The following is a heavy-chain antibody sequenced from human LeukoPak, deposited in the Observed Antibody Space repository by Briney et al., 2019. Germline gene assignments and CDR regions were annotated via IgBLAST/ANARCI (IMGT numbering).Heavy chain of an antibody. CDR2: IWYDGSNK. D-gene: IGHD3-10*01. Sequence: GGSLRLSCAASGFTFSSYGIHWVRQAPGKGLEWVAVIWYDGSNKYYADSVKGRFTISRDNSKNTLYLQMNSLRAEDTAVYYCARDRWFGELLVFDYWGQGTLVTVSS. CDR3: ARDRWFGELLVFDY. V-gene: IGHV3-33*01. CDR1: GFTFSSYG. J-gene: IGHJ4*02.